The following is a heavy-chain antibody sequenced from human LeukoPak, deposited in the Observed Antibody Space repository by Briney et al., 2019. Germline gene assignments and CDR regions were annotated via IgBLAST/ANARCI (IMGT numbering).Heavy chain of an antibody. Sequence: PGGSLRLSCAASGFTFSSYWMHWVRQAPGKGLVWVSRINSDGSSTSYADSVKGRFTISRDNAKNTLYLQMNSLRAEDTAVYYCAVSSSSGSGYFDYWGRGTLVTVSS. CDR3: AVSSSSGSGYFDY. D-gene: IGHD6-13*01. CDR2: INSDGSST. CDR1: GFTFSSYW. V-gene: IGHV3-74*01. J-gene: IGHJ4*02.